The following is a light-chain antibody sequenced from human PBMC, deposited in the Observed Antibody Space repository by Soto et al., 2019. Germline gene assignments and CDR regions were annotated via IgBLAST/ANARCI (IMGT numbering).Light chain of an antibody. V-gene: IGLV2-8*01. CDR1: SSDVGGYNY. CDR3: SSYAGISVV. J-gene: IGLJ2*01. CDR2: EVN. Sequence: QLVLTQPPSASGSPGQSVTISCTGTSSDVGGYNYVSWYQQHPGKAPKLMIYEVNKRPSGVPDRFSGSKSGNTASLTVSGLQAEDEADYYCSSYAGISVVFGGGTKLTVL.